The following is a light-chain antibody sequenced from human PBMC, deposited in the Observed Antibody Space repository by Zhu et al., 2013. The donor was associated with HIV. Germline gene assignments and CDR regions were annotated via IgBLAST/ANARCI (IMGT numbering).Light chain of an antibody. J-gene: IGKJ4*01. CDR3: QQSYSTLALT. V-gene: IGKV1-39*01. CDR2: AAS. CDR1: QSISSY. Sequence: DIQMTQSPSSLSASVGDRVTISCRASQSISSYLNWFQQKPGKAPKLLIYAASSLQSGVPSRFSGSGSGTEFTLTISSLQPEDFATYYCQQSYSTLALTFGGGTKVEMK.